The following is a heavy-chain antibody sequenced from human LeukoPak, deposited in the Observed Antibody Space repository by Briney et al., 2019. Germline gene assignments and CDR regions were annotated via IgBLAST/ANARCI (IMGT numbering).Heavy chain of an antibody. CDR1: GFTFSNAW. D-gene: IGHD3-22*01. J-gene: IGHJ4*02. Sequence: GGSLRLSCAASGFTFSNAWITWVRQAPGKGLEWVGHIKGKSDGGTTDYAAPVKGRFTISRDDSKNMLYLQMNSLKTEDTAVYYCTTRWLLLPDYWGQGTLVTVSS. V-gene: IGHV3-15*01. CDR2: IKGKSDGGTT. CDR3: TTRWLLLPDY.